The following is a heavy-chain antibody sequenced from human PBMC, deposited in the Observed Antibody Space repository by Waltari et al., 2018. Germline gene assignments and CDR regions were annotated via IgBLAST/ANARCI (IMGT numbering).Heavy chain of an antibody. Sequence: EVQLVESGGGLVQPGGSLRLSCEASGFTFGSYGMSWVRQAPGKGLEWVSSISASGDNTHYEDSVKGRFTSSRDNSKDTLFLQMDSLGAEDTAIYYCAKDLRNWYGGSYFDYWGQGTQVTVSS. CDR3: AKDLRNWYGGSYFDY. CDR1: GFTFGSYG. V-gene: IGHV3-23*04. D-gene: IGHD1-26*01. CDR2: ISASGDNT. J-gene: IGHJ4*02.